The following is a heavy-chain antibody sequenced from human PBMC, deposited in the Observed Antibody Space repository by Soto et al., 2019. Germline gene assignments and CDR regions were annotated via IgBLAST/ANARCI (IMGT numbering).Heavy chain of an antibody. D-gene: IGHD2-2*01. J-gene: IGHJ6*02. CDR3: ARGGYCSSTSCYPTGGYYYYYGMDV. CDR2: ISAYNGNT. CDR1: GYTFTSYG. V-gene: IGHV1-18*01. Sequence: EASVKVSCKASGYTFTSYGISWVRQAPGQGLEWMGWISAYNGNTNYAQKLQGRVTMTTDTSTSTAYMELRSLRSDDTAVYYCARGGYCSSTSCYPTGGYYYYYGMDVWGQGTTVTV.